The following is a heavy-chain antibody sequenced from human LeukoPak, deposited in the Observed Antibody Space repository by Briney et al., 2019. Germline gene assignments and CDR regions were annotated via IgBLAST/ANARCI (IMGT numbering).Heavy chain of an antibody. CDR2: IYYSGTT. D-gene: IGHD3-10*01. CDR1: GGSISSSSSY. J-gene: IGHJ4*02. CDR3: ARHRGSGSFYVDFDY. V-gene: IGHV4-39*01. Sequence: SETLSLTCTVSGGSISSSSSYWGWIRQPPGKGLEWIGSIYYSGTTYYNPSLKSRVTISVDTSKNQFSLKLSSVIAADTAVYYCARHRGSGSFYVDFDYWGQGTLDTVSS.